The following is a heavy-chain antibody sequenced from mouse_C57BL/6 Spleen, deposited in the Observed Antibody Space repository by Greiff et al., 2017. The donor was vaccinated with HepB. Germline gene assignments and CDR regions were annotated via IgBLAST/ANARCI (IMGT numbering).Heavy chain of an antibody. D-gene: IGHD2-12*01. CDR1: GYTFTSYT. J-gene: IGHJ2*01. CDR2: INPSSGYT. CDR3: ARSNDGDY. Sequence: LVESGAELARPGASVKMSCKASGYTFTSYTMHWVKQRPGQGLEWIGYINPSSGYTKYNQKFKDKATLTADKSSSTAYMQLSSLTSEDSAVYYCARSNDGDYWGQGTTLTVSS. V-gene: IGHV1-4*01.